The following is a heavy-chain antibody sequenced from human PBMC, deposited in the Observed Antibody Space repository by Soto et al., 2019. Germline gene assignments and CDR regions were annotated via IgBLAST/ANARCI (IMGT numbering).Heavy chain of an antibody. Sequence: SETLSLTCDVSGASITTYYWSWIRQAPGKGLEWIGNVYHTGSTDYNSSLRSRVTISVDTSKNQFSLNMNSVTAADTAVYYCARRLLGSGWTLDSWGQGALVTVSS. V-gene: IGHV4-59*13. D-gene: IGHD6-19*01. CDR3: ARRLLGSGWTLDS. CDR2: VYHTGST. CDR1: GASITTYY. J-gene: IGHJ4*02.